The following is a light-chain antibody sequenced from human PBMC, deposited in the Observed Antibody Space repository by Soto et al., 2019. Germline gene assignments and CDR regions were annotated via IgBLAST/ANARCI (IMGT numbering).Light chain of an antibody. V-gene: IGLV1-40*03. CDR2: GNN. CDR3: QSYDSSLAGWV. CDR1: SSNFGAGYD. Sequence: QAVVTQPPSVSGAPGQTVTISCTGSSSNFGAGYDVHWYQKFPVTAPKLLIYGNNNRPSGVPDRIFGSKSGASASLAITGLQAEDEADYYCQSYDSSLAGWVFGGGTKLTVL. J-gene: IGLJ3*02.